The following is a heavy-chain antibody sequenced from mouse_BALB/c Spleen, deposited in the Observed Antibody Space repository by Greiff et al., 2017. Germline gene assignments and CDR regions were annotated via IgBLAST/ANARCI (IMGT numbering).Heavy chain of an antibody. J-gene: IGHJ3*01. CDR1: GYTFTSYW. Sequence: VQLQQPGAELVRPGASVKLSCKASGYTFTSYWINWVKQRPGQGLEWIGNIYPSDSYTNYNQKFKDKATLTVDKSSSTAYMQLSSPTSEDSAVYYCTSSVMDYGSSYGAYWGQGTLVTVSA. CDR3: TSSVMDYGSSYGAY. CDR2: IYPSDSYT. V-gene: IGHV1-69*02. D-gene: IGHD1-1*01.